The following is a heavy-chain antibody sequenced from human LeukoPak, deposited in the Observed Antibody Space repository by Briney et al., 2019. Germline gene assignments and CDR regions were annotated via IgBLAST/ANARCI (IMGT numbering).Heavy chain of an antibody. CDR3: ARRFISGSYCIFDY. V-gene: IGHV4-39*07. D-gene: IGHD1-26*01. J-gene: IGHJ4*02. CDR2: IYHSGST. Sequence: ASETLSLTCTVSGGSISSSSYYWGWIRQPPGKGLEWIGYIYHSGSTYYNPSLKSRVTISVDTSKNQFSPKLSSVTAADTAVYYCARRFISGSYCIFDYWGQGTLVTVSS. CDR1: GGSISSSSYY.